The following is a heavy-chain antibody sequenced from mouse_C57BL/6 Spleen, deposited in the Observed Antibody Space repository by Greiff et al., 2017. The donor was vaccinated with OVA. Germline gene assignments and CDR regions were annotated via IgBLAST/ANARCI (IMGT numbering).Heavy chain of an antibody. Sequence: EVKLVESGTVLARPGASVKMSCKTSGYTFTSYWMHWVKQRPGQGLEWIGAIYPGNSDTSYNQKFKGKAKLTAVTSASTAYMELSSLTNEDSAVYYCTGHYYGSSYSPFAYWGQGTLVTVSA. D-gene: IGHD1-1*01. J-gene: IGHJ3*01. V-gene: IGHV1-5*01. CDR1: GYTFTSYW. CDR3: TGHYYGSSYSPFAY. CDR2: IYPGNSDT.